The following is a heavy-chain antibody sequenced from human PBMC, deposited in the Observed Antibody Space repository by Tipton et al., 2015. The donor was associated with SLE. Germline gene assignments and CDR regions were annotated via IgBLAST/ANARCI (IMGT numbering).Heavy chain of an antibody. CDR3: AKDASGTARYHFDY. Sequence: SLRLSCAASGFTFSSYDMHWVRQAPGKGLEWVAVIWYDGSDQYYADSVKGRFTISRDNSKNTLYLLMNSLRAEDTAVYYCAKDASGTARYHFDYWGQGTLVTVSS. CDR1: GFTFSSYD. D-gene: IGHD2-2*01. J-gene: IGHJ4*02. CDR2: IWYDGSDQ. V-gene: IGHV3-30*18.